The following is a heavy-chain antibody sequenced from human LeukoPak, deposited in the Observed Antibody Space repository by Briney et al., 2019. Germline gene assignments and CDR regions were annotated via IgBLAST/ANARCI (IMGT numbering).Heavy chain of an antibody. CDR2: ITSDNKLL. V-gene: IGHV3-48*01. CDR1: GFNFNVFS. D-gene: IGHD6-13*01. J-gene: IGHJ4*02. CDR3: AKSYSSSWPYIDY. Sequence: GGSLRLSCAASGFNFNVFSMNWVRQAPGKGLEWVSYITSDNKLLYYGDSVKGRFTISRDNSKNTLYLQMNSLRAEDTAVYYCAKSYSSSWPYIDYWGQGTLVTVSS.